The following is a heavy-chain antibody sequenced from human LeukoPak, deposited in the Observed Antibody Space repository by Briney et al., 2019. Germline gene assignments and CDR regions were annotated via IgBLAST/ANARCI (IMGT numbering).Heavy chain of an antibody. CDR1: GFTFSSYA. CDR3: AEAHRPREFLEWVFDY. J-gene: IGHJ4*02. CDR2: INVIGGST. Sequence: GGSLRLSCSASGFTFSSYAMSWVRQAPGKGLEWVSAINVIGGSTYYAASVKDRFTISRDNSKKTLYLQMNSLGAGDTAVYYCAEAHRPREFLEWVFDYWGQGTMVTVSS. D-gene: IGHD3-3*01. V-gene: IGHV3-23*01.